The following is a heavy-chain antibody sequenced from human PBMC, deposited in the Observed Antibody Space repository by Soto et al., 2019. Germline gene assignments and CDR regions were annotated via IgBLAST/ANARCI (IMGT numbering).Heavy chain of an antibody. Sequence: QLQLQESGPGLVKPSETLSLTCTVSGGSISSSSYYWGWIRQPPGKGLEWIGSIYYSGSTYYNPSLKRRVTIPVDTSKNQFSLKLSSVTAADTAVYYCARHLYSSSSERLDWFDPWGQGTLVTVSS. CDR2: IYYSGST. D-gene: IGHD6-6*01. CDR3: ARHLYSSSSERLDWFDP. V-gene: IGHV4-39*01. J-gene: IGHJ5*02. CDR1: GGSISSSSYY.